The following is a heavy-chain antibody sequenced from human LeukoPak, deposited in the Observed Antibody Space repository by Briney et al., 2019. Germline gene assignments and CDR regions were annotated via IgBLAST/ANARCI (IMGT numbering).Heavy chain of an antibody. Sequence: PSETLSLTCAVYGGSLSDYYWSWIRQPPGKGLEWIGEINHSGSTNYNPSLKSRVTISVDTPKNQFSLKLSSVTAADTAVYYCARWSSNYYDTSGRRFDPWGQGTLVTVSS. CDR1: GGSLSDYY. CDR3: ARWSSNYYDTSGRRFDP. CDR2: INHSGST. D-gene: IGHD3-22*01. V-gene: IGHV4-34*01. J-gene: IGHJ5*02.